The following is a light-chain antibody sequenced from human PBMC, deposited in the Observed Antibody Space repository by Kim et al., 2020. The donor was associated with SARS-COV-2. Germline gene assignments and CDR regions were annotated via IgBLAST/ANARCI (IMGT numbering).Light chain of an antibody. CDR1: SSNSGAGYD. V-gene: IGLV1-40*01. Sequence: GVTISCTGSSSNSGAGYDVHWYQQLPGTAPKLLIYGNSNRPSGVPDRFSGSKSGTSASLAITGLQAEDEADYYCQSYDSSLSALVFGGGTQLTVL. CDR2: GNS. CDR3: QSYDSSLSALV. J-gene: IGLJ2*01.